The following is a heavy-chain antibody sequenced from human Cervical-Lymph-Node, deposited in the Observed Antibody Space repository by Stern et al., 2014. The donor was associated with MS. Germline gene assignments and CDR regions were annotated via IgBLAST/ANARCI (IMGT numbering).Heavy chain of an antibody. CDR1: GDSISSNY. Sequence: VQLVESGPGLVKPSETLSLTCTVSGDSISSNYWTWIRQPPGKGLDWIGYINYRGSTHYNPPLKSRVTISVDMSKTQFPLRLSSVTAADTAIYYCARLRSGWYDIDYWGQGTLVTVSS. V-gene: IGHV4-59*08. CDR3: ARLRSGWYDIDY. D-gene: IGHD6-19*01. CDR2: INYRGST. J-gene: IGHJ4*02.